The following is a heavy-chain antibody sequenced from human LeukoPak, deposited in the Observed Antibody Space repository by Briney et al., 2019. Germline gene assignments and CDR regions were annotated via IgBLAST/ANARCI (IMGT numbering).Heavy chain of an antibody. CDR1: GFTFDDYA. D-gene: IGHD5-18*01. CDR2: ISWNSGSI. J-gene: IGHJ3*02. V-gene: IGHV3-9*01. CDR3: AKGTTWIQLFHAFDI. Sequence: GRSLRLSCAASGFTFDDYAMHWVRQAPGNGLEWVSGISWNSGSIGYADSVKGRFTISRDNAKNSLYLQMNSLRAEDTALYYCAKGTTWIQLFHAFDIWGQGTMVTVSS.